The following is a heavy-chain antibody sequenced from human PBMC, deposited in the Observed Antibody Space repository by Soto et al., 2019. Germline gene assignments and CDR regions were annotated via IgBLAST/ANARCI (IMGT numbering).Heavy chain of an antibody. CDR3: ARVVGHSYSPSARDY. J-gene: IGHJ4*02. D-gene: IGHD5-18*01. CDR2: IIPIFGTA. V-gene: IGHV1-69*13. Sequence: ASVKVSCKASGGTFSSYAISWVRQAPGQGLEWMGGIIPIFGTANYAQKFQGRVTITADESTSTAYMELSSLRSEDTAVYYCARVVGHSYSPSARDYWGQGTLVTVSS. CDR1: GGTFSSYA.